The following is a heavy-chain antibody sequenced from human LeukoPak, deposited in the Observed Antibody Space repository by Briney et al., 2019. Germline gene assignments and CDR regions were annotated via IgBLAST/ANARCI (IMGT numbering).Heavy chain of an antibody. CDR1: GFTFSNYW. V-gene: IGHV3-7*01. Sequence: GGSLRLSCAASGFTFSNYWMSWVRQAPGRGLEWVANMNQDGGHIYYVDSVKGRFTISRDNAKNSLYLQLDSLRAEDTAVYYCARDLVTTIVVPYDFWGQGTLVTVSS. D-gene: IGHD3-22*01. CDR3: ARDLVTTIVVPYDF. CDR2: MNQDGGHI. J-gene: IGHJ4*02.